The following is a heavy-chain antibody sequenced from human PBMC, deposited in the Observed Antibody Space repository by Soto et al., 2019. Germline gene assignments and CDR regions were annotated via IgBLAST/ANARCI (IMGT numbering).Heavy chain of an antibody. D-gene: IGHD4-17*01. J-gene: IGHJ6*04. CDR2: INHSGST. CDR1: GGSFSGYY. CDR3: ARVRWDGDYVNYYYGMDV. V-gene: IGHV4-34*01. Sequence: SETLSLTCAVYGGSFSGYYWSWIRQPPGKGLEWIGEINHSGSTNYNPSLKSRVTISVDTSKNQFSLKLSSVTAADTAVYYCARVRWDGDYVNYYYGMDVWGKGTTVTVSS.